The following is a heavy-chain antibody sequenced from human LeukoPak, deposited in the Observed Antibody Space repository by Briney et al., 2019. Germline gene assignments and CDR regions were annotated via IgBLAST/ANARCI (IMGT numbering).Heavy chain of an antibody. J-gene: IGHJ5*02. V-gene: IGHV3-48*01. CDR2: INSNSDDI. CDR3: ARAEETTWGIDP. D-gene: IGHD3-16*01. Sequence: GGSLRLSCAASGFTFSSYSMNWVRQAPGKGLEWLSYINSNSDDIYHADSVKGRFTVSRDNAKNSLYLQMNNLRAEDTAVYYCARAEETTWGIDPWGQGTLVTVSS. CDR1: GFTFSSYS.